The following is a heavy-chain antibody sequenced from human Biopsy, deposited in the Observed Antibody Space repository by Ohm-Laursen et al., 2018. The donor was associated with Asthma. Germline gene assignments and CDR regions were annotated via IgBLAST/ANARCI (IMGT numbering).Heavy chain of an antibody. Sequence: SVTVSCKSLGGTFNTYVIGWVRQAPGQGLEWMGGINSLFGTTTYPQKFQDRVTITADDSTSTVYMELSSLRSEDTAVYYCARKAGSCISRTCYALDFWGQGTLVTVSS. CDR2: INSLFGTT. CDR3: ARKAGSCISRTCYALDF. J-gene: IGHJ4*02. D-gene: IGHD2-2*01. CDR1: GGTFNTYV. V-gene: IGHV1-69*13.